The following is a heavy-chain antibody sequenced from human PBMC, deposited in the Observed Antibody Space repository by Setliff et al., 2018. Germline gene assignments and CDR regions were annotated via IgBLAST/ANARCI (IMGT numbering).Heavy chain of an antibody. V-gene: IGHV1-2*02. CDR2: INPDSGDT. CDR3: TRSSSYGMRYWFDS. Sequence: GASVKVSCKTSGYTFNTFGISWVRRAPGRGLEWMGWINPDSGDTHSPQNFQGRVRMTRDTSMSTVYMELTRLTSDDTAVYYCTRSSSYGMRYWFDSWGQGPLVTV. CDR1: GYTFNTFG. J-gene: IGHJ5*01. D-gene: IGHD3-16*02.